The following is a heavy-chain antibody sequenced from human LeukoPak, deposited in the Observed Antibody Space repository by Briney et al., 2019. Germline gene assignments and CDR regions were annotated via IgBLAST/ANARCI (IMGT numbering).Heavy chain of an antibody. CDR2: MNPNSGNT. J-gene: IGHJ6*03. Sequence: ASVKVSCKASGHTFTSYDINWVRQATGQGLEWMGWMNPNSGNTAYAQKFQGRVTMTRNTSISTAYMELSSLRAEDTAVYYCAKDYPHTSSPRLLTPTNYMDVWGKGTTVTISS. CDR3: AKDYPHTSSPRLLTPTNYMDV. D-gene: IGHD2-2*01. CDR1: GHTFTSYD. V-gene: IGHV1-8*02.